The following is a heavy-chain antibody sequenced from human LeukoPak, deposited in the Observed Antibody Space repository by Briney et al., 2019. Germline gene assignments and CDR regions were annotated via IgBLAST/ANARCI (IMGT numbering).Heavy chain of an antibody. D-gene: IGHD3-10*01. CDR2: ITNTGGT. CDR3: ARKTPGTSVDV. J-gene: IGHJ6*02. V-gene: IGHV4-39*01. Sequence: PSETLSLTCTVSGGSISNSGHYWVWIRQPPGKGLEWIGTITNTGGTYSNPSLKSRVTISIDASKTQISLKLTPVTAADTAVFYCARKTPGTSVDVWGQGTPVTVSS. CDR1: GGSISNSGHY.